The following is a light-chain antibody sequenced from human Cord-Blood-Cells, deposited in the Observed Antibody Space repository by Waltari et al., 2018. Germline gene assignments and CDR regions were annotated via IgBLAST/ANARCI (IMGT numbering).Light chain of an antibody. Sequence: QSALTEPASVSGSPGQSITISCTGTSSDVGSYNLVPWYQQHPGKAPKLMIYEGSKRPSGVSNRFSCSKSGNTASLTISVLQAEAEADYYCCSYTCSSTCWVFGGGTKLTVL. CDR2: EGS. J-gene: IGLJ3*02. CDR1: SSDVGSYNL. CDR3: CSYTCSSTCWV. V-gene: IGLV2-23*01.